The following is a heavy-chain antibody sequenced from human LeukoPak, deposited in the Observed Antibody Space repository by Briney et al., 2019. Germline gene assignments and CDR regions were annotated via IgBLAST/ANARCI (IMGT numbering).Heavy chain of an antibody. CDR3: ARLGYCSSISCYRSGRGIDY. CDR1: GGSFSGYY. V-gene: IGHV4-34*01. Sequence: SETLSLTCAVYGGSFSGYYWSWIRQPPGKGLEWIGEINHSGSTNYNPSLKSRVTISVDTSKNQLSLKLSSVTAADTAVYYCARLGYCSSISCYRSGRGIDYWGQGTLVTVSS. CDR2: INHSGST. D-gene: IGHD2-2*01. J-gene: IGHJ4*02.